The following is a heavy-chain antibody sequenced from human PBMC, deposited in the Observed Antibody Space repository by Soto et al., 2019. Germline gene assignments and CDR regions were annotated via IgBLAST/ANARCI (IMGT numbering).Heavy chain of an antibody. CDR3: ARDPVEGCYYDSSGYGSIL. D-gene: IGHD3-22*01. Sequence: LSETLSLTCTVSGDSISSYSWSWIRQPPGKGLEWIGNIHYNGNTKYSPSLKSRVTMSVDTSKNHFSLKLISVTAADTAVYFCARDPVEGCYYDSSGYGSILWGQETLVTV. CDR2: IHYNGNT. V-gene: IGHV4-59*01. CDR1: GDSISSYS. J-gene: IGHJ4*02.